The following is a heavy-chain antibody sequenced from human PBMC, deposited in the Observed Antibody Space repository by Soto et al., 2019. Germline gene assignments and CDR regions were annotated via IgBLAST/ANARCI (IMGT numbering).Heavy chain of an antibody. CDR3: ARDRHAGFTHYFEP. CDR1: PGVHTSYH. Sequence: TCAVSPGVHTSYHWSWISQIPGKCLELIAYTAYTGNTYYNPSLKSRVTISLETTKIQLPLKLTSMTAADTAVYSCARDRHAGFTHYFEPWGQGTLVTVSS. CDR2: TAYTGNT. V-gene: IGHV4-59*01. J-gene: IGHJ1*01.